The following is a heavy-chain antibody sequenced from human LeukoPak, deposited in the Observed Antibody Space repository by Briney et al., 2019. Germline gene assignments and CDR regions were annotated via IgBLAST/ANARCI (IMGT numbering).Heavy chain of an antibody. CDR3: ARESAGYYYDSSGYYPSDY. V-gene: IGHV1-69*04. CDR2: IIPILGIA. Sequence: SVKVSCKASGGTFSSYAISWVRQAPGQGLEWMGRIIPILGIANYAQKFQGRVTITADKSTSTAYMELSSLRSEDTAVYYCARESAGYYYDSSGYYPSDYWGQGTLVTVSS. J-gene: IGHJ4*02. CDR1: GGTFSSYA. D-gene: IGHD3-22*01.